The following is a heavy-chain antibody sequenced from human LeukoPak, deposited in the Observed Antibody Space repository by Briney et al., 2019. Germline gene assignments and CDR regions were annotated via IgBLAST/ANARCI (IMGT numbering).Heavy chain of an antibody. J-gene: IGHJ4*02. CDR1: GFTFSSYA. D-gene: IGHD3-10*01. CDR2: ISGSGGST. V-gene: IGHV3-23*01. Sequence: PGRSLRLSCAASGFTFSSYAMSWVRQAPGKGLEWVSAISGSGGSTYYADSVKGRFTISRDNSKNTLYLQMNSLRAEDTAVYYCAKDRLLYGSGSYYNHWGQGTLVTVSS. CDR3: AKDRLLYGSGSYYNH.